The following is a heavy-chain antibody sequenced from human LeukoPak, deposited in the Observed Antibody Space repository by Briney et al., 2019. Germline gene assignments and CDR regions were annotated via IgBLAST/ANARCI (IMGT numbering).Heavy chain of an antibody. CDR1: GGSISSYY. CDR2: IYYSGST. CDR3: ARDLGYCSSTSCHRDDAFDI. D-gene: IGHD2-2*03. V-gene: IGHV4-59*01. Sequence: PSETLSLTCTVSGGSISSYYWSWIRQPPGKGLEWIGYIYYSGSTNYNPSLKSRVTISVDTSKNQFSLKLSSVTAADTAVYYCARDLGYCSSTSCHRDDAFDIWGQGTMVTVSS. J-gene: IGHJ3*02.